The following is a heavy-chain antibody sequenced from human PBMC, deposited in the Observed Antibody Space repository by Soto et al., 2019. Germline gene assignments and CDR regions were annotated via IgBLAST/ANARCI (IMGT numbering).Heavy chain of an antibody. CDR3: PRGRGRSQPQGGYFQH. D-gene: IGHD1-26*01. CDR2: IIPIFGTA. CDR1: GGTFSSYA. Sequence: GASVKVSCKASGGTFSSYAIRWVRQAPGQGLEWMGGIIPIFGTANYAQKFQCRVTITADESTSTAYMELSSLRSEETAVYYCPRGRGRSQPQGGYFQHWGQGTLVTVSS. J-gene: IGHJ1*01. V-gene: IGHV1-69*13.